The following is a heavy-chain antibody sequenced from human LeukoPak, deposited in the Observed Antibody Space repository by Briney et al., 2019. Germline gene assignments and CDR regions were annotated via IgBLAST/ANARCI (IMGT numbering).Heavy chain of an antibody. D-gene: IGHD5-18*01. J-gene: IGHJ5*02. V-gene: IGHV4-59*01. CDR1: GGSISSYY. Sequence: SETLSLTCTVSGGSISSYYWSWIRQPPGKGLEWIGYIYHSGSTNYNPSLKSRVTISVDTSKNQFSLKLSSVTAADTAVYYCAREAMVSRGFDPWGQGTLVTVSS. CDR3: AREAMVSRGFDP. CDR2: IYHSGST.